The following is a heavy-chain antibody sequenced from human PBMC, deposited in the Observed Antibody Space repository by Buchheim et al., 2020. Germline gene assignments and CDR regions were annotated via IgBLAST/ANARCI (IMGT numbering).Heavy chain of an antibody. D-gene: IGHD3-22*01. CDR3: ARIRDDSSGYMYFDS. V-gene: IGHV4-30-4*01. Sequence: QVQLQESGPGLVRPSQTLSLTCTASGGSISSDDNSWSWIRQPPGKGLEYIGFIDNSGSTYYNPSLKSRVLISIDMSKNQFSQRLSSVTAADKAVYYCARIRDDSSGYMYFDSCGQGTL. J-gene: IGHJ4*02. CDR2: IDNSGST. CDR1: GGSISSDDNS.